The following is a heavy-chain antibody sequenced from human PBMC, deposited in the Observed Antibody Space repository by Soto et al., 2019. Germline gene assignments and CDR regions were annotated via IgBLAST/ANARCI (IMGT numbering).Heavy chain of an antibody. J-gene: IGHJ4*02. Sequence: GGSLRLSCAASGFTFSSYAMSWVRQAPGKGLEWVSAIGGSGGSTYYADSVKGRFTISRDNSKNTLYLQMNSLRAEDTAVYYCAKGRIVLMVYATSYDYWGQGTLVTVSS. CDR3: AKGRIVLMVYATSYDY. V-gene: IGHV3-23*01. CDR1: GFTFSSYA. D-gene: IGHD2-8*01. CDR2: IGGSGGST.